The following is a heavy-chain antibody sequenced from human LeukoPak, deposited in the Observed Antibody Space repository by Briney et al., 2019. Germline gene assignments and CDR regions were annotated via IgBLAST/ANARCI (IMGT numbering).Heavy chain of an antibody. Sequence: GGSLRLSCAASGFTFSSYSMNWVRQAPGKGLEWVSSISSSSSYIYYADSVKGRFTISRDNAKNSLYLQMNSLRAEDTAVYYCARDAYGDPPYYFDYWGQGTLVTVSS. CDR2: ISSSSSYI. CDR3: ARDAYGDPPYYFDY. V-gene: IGHV3-21*01. J-gene: IGHJ4*02. CDR1: GFTFSSYS. D-gene: IGHD4-17*01.